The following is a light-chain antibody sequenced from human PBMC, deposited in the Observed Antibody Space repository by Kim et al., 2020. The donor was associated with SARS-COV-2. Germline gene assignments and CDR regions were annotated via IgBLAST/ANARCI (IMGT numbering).Light chain of an antibody. CDR1: QSVSTS. CDR2: DAS. J-gene: IGKJ3*01. CDR3: QQGANSRLT. V-gene: IGKV3-11*01. Sequence: EIVLTQSPATLSLSPGERATLACRASQSVSTSLAWYQQKSGQAPRLLIYDASNRATGIPARFSGSGSGTDFTLTISNLEAEDFAVYYCQQGANSRLTFGPGTKVDIK.